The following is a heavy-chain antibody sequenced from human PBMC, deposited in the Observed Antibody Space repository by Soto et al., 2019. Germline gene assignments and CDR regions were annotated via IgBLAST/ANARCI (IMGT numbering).Heavy chain of an antibody. D-gene: IGHD2-8*01. Sequence: LSLTCTVSGGSINSGDYYWTWVRQPPGKGLEWIGNDFHSGSTYYTPSLQSRVTISLDTSKNHFSLKLSSVTPADAAVYYCVRVEMYAGEFTPNFDRWGQGALVTVSA. CDR3: VRVEMYAGEFTPNFDR. CDR2: DFHSGST. CDR1: GGSINSGDYY. J-gene: IGHJ4*02. V-gene: IGHV4-30-4*01.